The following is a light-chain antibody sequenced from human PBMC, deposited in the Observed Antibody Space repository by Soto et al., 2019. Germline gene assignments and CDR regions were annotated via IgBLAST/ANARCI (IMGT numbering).Light chain of an antibody. CDR2: TNN. Sequence: QSVLTQPPSASGTPGQRVTISCSGSTSNIGKNYVYWYQQLPGTAPKLLIYTNNQRPSGVPDRFSGSKSGTSASLAISGLQSGDEADYYFAAWDDSLNGFVFGPGTKVTVL. CDR3: AAWDDSLNGFV. V-gene: IGLV1-44*01. CDR1: TSNIGKNY. J-gene: IGLJ1*01.